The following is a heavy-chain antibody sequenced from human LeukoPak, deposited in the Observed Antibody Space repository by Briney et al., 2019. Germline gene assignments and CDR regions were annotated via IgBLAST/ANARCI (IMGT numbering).Heavy chain of an antibody. V-gene: IGHV4-4*07. CDR1: GGSISSYY. D-gene: IGHD3-22*01. J-gene: IGHJ4*02. Sequence: SETLSLTCTVSGGSISSYYWSWIRQPAGKGLEWIGRFHTSGSTNYNPSLKSRVTMSLDTSNNQFSLKLSSVTAADTAVYYCTRAAPLDSSSSHTYYFDYWGQGTLVTVSS. CDR2: FHTSGST. CDR3: TRAAPLDSSSSHTYYFDY.